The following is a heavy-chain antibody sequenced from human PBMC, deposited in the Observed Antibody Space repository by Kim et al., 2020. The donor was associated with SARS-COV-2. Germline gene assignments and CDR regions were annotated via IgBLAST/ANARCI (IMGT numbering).Heavy chain of an antibody. V-gene: IGHV5-51*01. CDR2: IFPGDSDT. D-gene: IGHD6-13*01. CDR1: GYSFVSYW. CDR3: ARRGIAAADSVDY. Sequence: GESLKISCKASGYSFVSYWIGRVRQMPGKGLEWMGIIFPGDSDTRYSPSFQGQVSISADKSSSTTYLQWDSLKASDTAMYYCARRGIAAADSVDYWGQGTLVTVSS. J-gene: IGHJ4*02.